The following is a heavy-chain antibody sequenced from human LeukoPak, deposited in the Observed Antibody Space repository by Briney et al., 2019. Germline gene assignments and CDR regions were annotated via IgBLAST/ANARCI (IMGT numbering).Heavy chain of an antibody. CDR2: IIPIFGTA. J-gene: IGHJ4*02. Sequence: SVKVSCKASGGTFSTYAISWVRQAPGQGLEWMGGIIPIFGTANYAQKFQGRVTITADESTSTAYMELSGLRSEDTAVYYCVRVSRTTMVRGIITFDSWGQGTLVTVSS. CDR3: VRVSRTTMVRGIITFDS. D-gene: IGHD3-10*01. V-gene: IGHV1-69*13. CDR1: GGTFSTYA.